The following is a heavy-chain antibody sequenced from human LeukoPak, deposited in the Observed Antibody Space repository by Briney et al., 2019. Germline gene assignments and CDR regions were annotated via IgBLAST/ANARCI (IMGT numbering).Heavy chain of an antibody. CDR1: GGSISSYY. CDR3: ARHLRGYSYGPFEY. D-gene: IGHD5-18*01. J-gene: IGHJ4*02. Sequence: SETLSLTCTVSGGSISSYYWSWIRQPAGKGLEWIGRIYTSGSTNYNPSLKSRVTISVDTSKNQFSLKLNSVTAADTAVYYCARHLRGYSYGPFEYWGQGTLVSVSS. V-gene: IGHV4-4*07. CDR2: IYTSGST.